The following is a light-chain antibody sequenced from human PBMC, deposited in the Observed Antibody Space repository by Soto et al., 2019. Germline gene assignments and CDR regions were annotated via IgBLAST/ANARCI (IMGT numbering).Light chain of an antibody. CDR1: XXXXXL. Sequence: DIQMTQSPSSVSASVGDRVTITXRXXXXXXXLLAWYQQKPGKAPKLLIYAASSLQSGVPSRFXGSGSGTXXXXXXXXXXXEDFATYYCQQANSFLTFGQGTRLEIK. CDR3: QQANSFLT. CDR2: AAS. V-gene: IGKV1-12*01. J-gene: IGKJ5*01.